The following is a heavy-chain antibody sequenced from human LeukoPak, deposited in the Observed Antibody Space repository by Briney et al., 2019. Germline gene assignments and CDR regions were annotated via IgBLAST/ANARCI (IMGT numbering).Heavy chain of an antibody. CDR2: IRQDGSQK. D-gene: IGHD5-18*01. V-gene: IGHV3-7*01. CDR3: VRDWPGDSYGADP. Sequence: GGSLRLSCAASGFTFSNYWMNWVRQAPGKGLEWVANIRQDGSQKYYVDSVKGRFTISRDNAKNSLYLQMNSLRAEDTAVYYCVRDWPGDSYGADPWGQGTLVTVSS. J-gene: IGHJ5*02. CDR1: GFTFSNYW.